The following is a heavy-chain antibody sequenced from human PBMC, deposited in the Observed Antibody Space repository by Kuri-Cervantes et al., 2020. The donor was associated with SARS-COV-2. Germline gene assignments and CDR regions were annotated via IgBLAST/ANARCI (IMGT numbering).Heavy chain of an antibody. CDR3: VKDSRVYCFDY. CDR1: GFTFSSFP. V-gene: IGHV3-23*01. Sequence: GESLKISCAASGFTFSSFPMSWVRQAPGKGLEWVSGISGSGANTYYADSVKGWFTISRDNSKNTLYLQMNSLRAEDTAVYYCVKDSRVYCFDYWGQGTLVTVSS. D-gene: IGHD2/OR15-2a*01. CDR2: ISGSGANT. J-gene: IGHJ4*02.